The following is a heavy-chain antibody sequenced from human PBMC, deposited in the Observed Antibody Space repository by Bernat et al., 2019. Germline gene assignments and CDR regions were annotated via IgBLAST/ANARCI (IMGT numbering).Heavy chain of an antibody. J-gene: IGHJ4*02. CDR3: ATSVGYSYQIIDY. Sequence: QLQLQESGPGLVKPSETLSLTCTVSGGSISSSGYYWSWIRQHPGKGLEWIGYIYYSGSTYYNPSLKSRVTISVDTSKNQFSLKLSSVTAADTAVYYCATSVGYSYQIIDYWGQGTLVTVSS. V-gene: IGHV4-31*03. D-gene: IGHD5-18*01. CDR2: IYYSGST. CDR1: GGSISSSGYY.